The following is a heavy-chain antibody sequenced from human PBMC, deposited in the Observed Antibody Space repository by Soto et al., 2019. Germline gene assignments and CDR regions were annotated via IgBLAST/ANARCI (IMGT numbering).Heavy chain of an antibody. J-gene: IGHJ5*02. CDR2: ISGSGGST. V-gene: IGHV3-23*01. CDR3: AKDPPSMVRGVITYNWFDP. Sequence: GGSLRLSCAASGFTFSSYAMSWVRQAPGKGLEWVSAISGSGGSTYYADSVKGRFTISRDNSKNTLYLQMNSLRAEDTAVYYCAKDPPSMVRGVITYNWFDPWGQGTLVTVSS. D-gene: IGHD3-10*01. CDR1: GFTFSSYA.